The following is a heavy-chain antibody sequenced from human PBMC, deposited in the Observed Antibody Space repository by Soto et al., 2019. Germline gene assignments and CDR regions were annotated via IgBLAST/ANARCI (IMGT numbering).Heavy chain of an antibody. J-gene: IGHJ6*02. CDR3: ARAPYYGSGSYYYPAYHYGMDV. V-gene: IGHV1-69*06. CDR1: GGTFSSYA. D-gene: IGHD3-10*01. CDR2: IIPIFGTA. Sequence: ASVKVSCKASGGTFSSYAISWVRQAPGQGLEWMGGIIPIFGTANYAQKFQGRVTITADKSTSTAYMELSSLRSEDTAVYYCARAPYYGSGSYYYPAYHYGMDVWGQGTTVTVSS.